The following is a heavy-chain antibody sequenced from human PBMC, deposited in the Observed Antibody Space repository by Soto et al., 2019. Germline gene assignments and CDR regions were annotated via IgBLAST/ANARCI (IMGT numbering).Heavy chain of an antibody. J-gene: IGHJ4*02. Sequence: QVQLQESGPGLVKPSQTLSLTCTVSGGSISSGGYSWSWIRQHPGKGLEWIGYISYHGNTYYNPSLKSRATMSADTSKNQFSLKLSSVTVADTAVHYCARRCSGGSCLDYWGQGSLVTVSS. CDR3: ARRCSGGSCLDY. CDR1: GGSISSGGYS. V-gene: IGHV4-31*03. CDR2: ISYHGNT. D-gene: IGHD2-15*01.